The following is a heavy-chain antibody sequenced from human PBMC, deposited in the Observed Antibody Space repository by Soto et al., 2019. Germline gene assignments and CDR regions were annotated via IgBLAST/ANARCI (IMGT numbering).Heavy chain of an antibody. CDR1: GGTFSSYA. CDR3: ARAGYSYGPPSGY. D-gene: IGHD5-18*01. CDR2: IIPIFGTA. V-gene: IGHV1-69*13. Sequence: VKVSCKASGGTFSSYAISWVRQAPGQGLEWMGGIIPIFGTANYAQKFQGRVTITADESTSTAYMELSSLRSEDTAVYYCARAGYSYGPPSGYWGQGTLVTVSS. J-gene: IGHJ4*02.